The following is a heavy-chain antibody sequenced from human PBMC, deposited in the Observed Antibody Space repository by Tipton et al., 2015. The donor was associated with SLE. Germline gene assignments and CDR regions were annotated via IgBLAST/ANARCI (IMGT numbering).Heavy chain of an antibody. D-gene: IGHD3-3*01. Sequence: TLSLTCTVSGGSISSSSYYWGWIRQPPGKGLEWIGTIYYSGTTYYNLSLRSRVTISVDTSKNQFSLSLRSVTAADTAVYYCARGILEWSDYWGQGTLVTVSS. CDR1: GGSISSSSYY. J-gene: IGHJ4*02. CDR2: IYYSGTT. V-gene: IGHV4-39*07. CDR3: ARGILEWSDY.